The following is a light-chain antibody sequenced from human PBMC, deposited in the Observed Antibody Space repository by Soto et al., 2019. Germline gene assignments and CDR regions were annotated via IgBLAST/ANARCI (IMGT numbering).Light chain of an antibody. CDR3: SSYTSSSTLV. CDR1: SSDVGTYNY. V-gene: IGLV2-14*01. Sequence: QSALTQPASVSGSPGQSITISCTGTSSDVGTYNYISWYQQHAGKVPKLIIYDVSKRPSGVSDRFSGSKSGNTASLTISGLQAEAEADYYCSSYTSSSTLVFGGGTKLTVL. J-gene: IGLJ2*01. CDR2: DVS.